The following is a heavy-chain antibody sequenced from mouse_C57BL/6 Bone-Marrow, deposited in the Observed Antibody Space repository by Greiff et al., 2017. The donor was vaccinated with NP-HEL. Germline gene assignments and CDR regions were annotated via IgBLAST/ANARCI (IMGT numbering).Heavy chain of an antibody. V-gene: IGHV2-9-1*01. CDR2: IWTGGGT. D-gene: IGHD2-4*01. CDR1: GFSLTSYA. CDR3: ARNLRRLRRSYFDV. J-gene: IGHJ1*03. Sequence: VKLVESGPGLVAPSQSLSITCTVSGFSLTSYAISWVRQPPGKGLEWLGVIWTGGGTNYNLALKSRLSISKDNSKSQVFLKMNSLQTDDTARYYCARNLRRLRRSYFDVWGTGTTVTVSS.